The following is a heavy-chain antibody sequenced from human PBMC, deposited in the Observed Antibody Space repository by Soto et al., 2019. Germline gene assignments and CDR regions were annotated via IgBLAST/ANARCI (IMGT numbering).Heavy chain of an antibody. CDR1: GGSFSGYS. V-gene: IGHV4-34*01. CDR2: INHSGRT. D-gene: IGHD3-10*01. J-gene: IGHJ5*02. Sequence: PSETLSLTCAVYGGSFSGYSWSWIRQPPGKGLEWIGEINHSGRTNYNPSLKSRVTISVDTSKNQFSLKLTSVTAADTAVYYCARGLWFGELSNWFDPWGQGSLVTVSS. CDR3: ARGLWFGELSNWFDP.